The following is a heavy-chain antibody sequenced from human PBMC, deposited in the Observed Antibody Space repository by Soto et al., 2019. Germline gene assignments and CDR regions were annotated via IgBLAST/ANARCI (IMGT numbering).Heavy chain of an antibody. J-gene: IGHJ4*02. V-gene: IGHV3-9*01. CDR2: ITWRSDSI. CDR3: AKGDSGWAAFDY. D-gene: IGHD6-19*01. CDR1: GFTFDDYT. Sequence: GGSLRLSCAASGFTFDDYTMHWVRRAPGKCLEWVSSITWRSDSIHYADSVKGRFTVSRDNDKNSLYLQLNSLRPEDTAFYYCAKGDSGWAAFDYWGQGXLVTVYS.